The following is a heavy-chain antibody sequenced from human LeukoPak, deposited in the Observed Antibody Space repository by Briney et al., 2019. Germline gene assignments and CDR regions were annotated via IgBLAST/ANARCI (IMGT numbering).Heavy chain of an antibody. J-gene: IGHJ4*02. CDR2: IAGYNGNT. CDR3: ARGPRSTEY. Sequence: ASVKVSCKASGYTFTTYGITWVRQAPGQGLEWMGWIAGYNGNTNYAQKFQGRVTMTTDTSTSTAYMELRSLRSDDTAIYYCARGPRSTEYWGQGTLVTVSS. CDR1: GYTFTTYG. V-gene: IGHV1-18*01.